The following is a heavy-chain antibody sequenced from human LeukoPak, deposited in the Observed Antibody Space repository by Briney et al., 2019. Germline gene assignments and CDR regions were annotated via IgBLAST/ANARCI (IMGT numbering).Heavy chain of an antibody. CDR2: ISSSSSYI. D-gene: IGHD3-10*01. J-gene: IGHJ4*02. Sequence: PGGSLRLSCAASGFTFSSYSMNWVRQAPGKGLEWVSSISSSSSYIYYADSVKGRFTISRDNAKNSLYLQMNSLRAEDTAVYYCARATRRRGYFDYWGQGTLVTVSS. CDR3: ARATRRRGYFDY. V-gene: IGHV3-21*01. CDR1: GFTFSSYS.